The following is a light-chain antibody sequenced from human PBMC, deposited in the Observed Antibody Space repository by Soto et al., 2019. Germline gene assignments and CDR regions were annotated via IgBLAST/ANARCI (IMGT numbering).Light chain of an antibody. CDR2: AAS. CDR1: QSISRY. J-gene: IGKJ2*01. Sequence: DIQMTQSPSPLSASVGDRVTVTCRASQSISRYLNWYQQKPGNAPKLLIYAASYLQSGVPSRFSGSGSGTDFTLTITSLQPDDFATYYCQQYNSDSTFGQGTKLGIK. V-gene: IGKV1-39*01. CDR3: QQYNSDST.